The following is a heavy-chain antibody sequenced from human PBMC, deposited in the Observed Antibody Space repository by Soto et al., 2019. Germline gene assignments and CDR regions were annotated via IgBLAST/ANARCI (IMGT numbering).Heavy chain of an antibody. D-gene: IGHD3-22*01. J-gene: IGHJ3*02. CDR2: INVGNGNT. Sequence: ASVNVSCKASGYTFTMYSMHWVRQAPGQSLEWMGWINVGNGNTKYSQKFQARVTIIRDTSATTAHMELSSLRSEDTAVYYCARGDRSEEDAFDIWGQGTMVTVSS. CDR3: ARGDRSEEDAFDI. CDR1: GYTFTMYS. V-gene: IGHV1-3*01.